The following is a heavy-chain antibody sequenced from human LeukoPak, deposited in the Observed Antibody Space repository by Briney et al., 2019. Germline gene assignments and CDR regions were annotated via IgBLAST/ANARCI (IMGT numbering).Heavy chain of an antibody. Sequence: GAPRLSCAGPGFNFRRFEMKWSRQAPGEGGVGGLYNCKSYKTIYYADSVKGRFTISRDNAKNSLYLQMNSLRAEDTAVYYCSAGEGYYDSSDYYSAWAFNVWGQGTMVTVSS. CDR3: SAGEGYYDSSDYYSAWAFNV. D-gene: IGHD3-22*01. CDR1: GFNFRRFE. V-gene: IGHV3-48*03. J-gene: IGHJ3*01. CDR2: NCKSYKTI.